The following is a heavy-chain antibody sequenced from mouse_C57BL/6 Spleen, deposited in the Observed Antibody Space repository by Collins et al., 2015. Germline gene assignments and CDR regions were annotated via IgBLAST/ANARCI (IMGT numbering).Heavy chain of an antibody. J-gene: IGHJ1*01. V-gene: IGHV1-74*04. CDR3: ARGVSGYWYFDV. Sequence: QLQQPGAELVEAWGFSEAVLQGFWLHVHQPLDELVKQRPEQGLEWIGRIDPYDSETHYNQKFKDKAILTVDKSSSTVNMQLSSLTSEDSAVYYCARGVSGYWYFDVWGAGTTVTVSS. D-gene: IGHD1-3*01. CDR1: LHVHQPL. CDR2: IDPYDSET.